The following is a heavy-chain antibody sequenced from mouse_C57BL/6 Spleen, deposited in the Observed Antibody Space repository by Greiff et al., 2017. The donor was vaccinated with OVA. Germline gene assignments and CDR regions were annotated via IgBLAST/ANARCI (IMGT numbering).Heavy chain of an antibody. CDR3: ARSGGPFDY. CDR2: IYPGDGDT. J-gene: IGHJ2*01. Sequence: QVQLQQSGPELVKPGASVKISCKASGYAFSSSWMNWVKQRPGKGLEWIGRIYPGDGDTNYNGKFKGKATLTADKSSSTAYMQLSSLTSEDSAVYFCARSGGPFDYWGQGTTLTVSS. CDR1: GYAFSSSW. D-gene: IGHD1-3*01. V-gene: IGHV1-82*01.